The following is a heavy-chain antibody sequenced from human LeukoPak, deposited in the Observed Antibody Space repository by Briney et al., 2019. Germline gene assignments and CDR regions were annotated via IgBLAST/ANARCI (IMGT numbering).Heavy chain of an antibody. Sequence: PSESLSLTCTVSGGSISNYYWSWIRQPPGKGMEWIGSIYYSGSTYYNPSLKSRVTISVDTSKNQFSLKLSSVTAADTAVYYCARDTTSWELQYYFDYWGQGTLVTVSS. CDR1: GGSISNYY. J-gene: IGHJ4*02. V-gene: IGHV4-39*07. D-gene: IGHD1-26*01. CDR3: ARDTTSWELQYYFDY. CDR2: IYYSGST.